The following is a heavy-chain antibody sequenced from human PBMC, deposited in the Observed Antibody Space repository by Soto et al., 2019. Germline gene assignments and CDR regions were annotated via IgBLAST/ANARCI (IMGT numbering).Heavy chain of an antibody. CDR1: GFTFWNYG. V-gene: IGHV3-33*01. CDR2: IWNNGNRK. Sequence: QVQLVESGGGVVQPGRSLRLSCAASGFTFWNYGMHWVRQAPGKGPEWVATIWNNGNRKYYADSVTGRFTISRDNSRNTLYLKMNSQRGEDTAVYYCARAVSTTAVNWFDPWGQGTQVTVSS. D-gene: IGHD2-2*01. J-gene: IGHJ5*02. CDR3: ARAVSTTAVNWFDP.